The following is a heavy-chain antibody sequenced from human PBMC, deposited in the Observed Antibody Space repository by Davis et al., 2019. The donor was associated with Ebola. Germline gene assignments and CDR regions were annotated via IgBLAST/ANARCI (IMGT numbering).Heavy chain of an antibody. CDR1: GGSISSYY. CDR3: ARGVGATTGWFDP. D-gene: IGHD1-26*01. V-gene: IGHV4-59*12. J-gene: IGHJ5*02. CDR2: IYYSGST. Sequence: MPSETLSLTCTVSGGSISSYYWSWIRQPPGKGLEWIGYIYYSGSTNYNPSLKSRVTISVDTSKNQFSLKLSSVTAADTAVYYSARGVGATTGWFDPWGQGTLVTVSS.